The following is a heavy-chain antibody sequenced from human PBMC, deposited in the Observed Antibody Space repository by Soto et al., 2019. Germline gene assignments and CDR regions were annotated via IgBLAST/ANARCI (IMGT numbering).Heavy chain of an antibody. CDR1: GYTFTIYG. CDR2: ISAYNVNT. Sequence: ASVKGYCTSSGYTFTIYGISWVRQAPGQVLDWMGWISAYNVNTNYAQKLQGRVTMTTDTSTSTAYMELRSLRSDDTAVYYCARDGYCSSTSCYLYYYYGMDVWGQGNTVTVSS. J-gene: IGHJ6*02. D-gene: IGHD2-2*01. CDR3: ARDGYCSSTSCYLYYYYGMDV. V-gene: IGHV1-18*04.